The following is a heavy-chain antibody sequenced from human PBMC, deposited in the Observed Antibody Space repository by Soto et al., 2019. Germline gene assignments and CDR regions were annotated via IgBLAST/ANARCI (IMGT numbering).Heavy chain of an antibody. D-gene: IGHD3-3*01. CDR3: AKALYDFWSGYYQN. CDR2: ISGSGGST. Sequence: GGSLRLSCAASGFTFSSYAMSWVRQAPGKGLEWVSAISGSGGSTYYADSVKGRFTISRDNSKNTLYLQMNSLRAEDTAVYYCAKALYDFWSGYYQNWGQGTLVTVSS. J-gene: IGHJ4*02. CDR1: GFTFSSYA. V-gene: IGHV3-23*01.